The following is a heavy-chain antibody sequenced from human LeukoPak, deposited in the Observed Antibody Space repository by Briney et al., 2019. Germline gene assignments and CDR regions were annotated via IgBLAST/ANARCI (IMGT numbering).Heavy chain of an antibody. Sequence: ASVKVSCKASGYIFPGYYIHWLRQAPGQGLECMGWINPNSGGTDSAQKFQGRVTMTRDTAISTAYMELNNLSSDDMAVYYCARAPAYCGGDCYAGPFDHWGQGTPVTVSS. CDR3: ARAPAYCGGDCYAGPFDH. D-gene: IGHD2-21*02. CDR1: GYIFPGYY. J-gene: IGHJ4*02. V-gene: IGHV1-2*02. CDR2: INPNSGGT.